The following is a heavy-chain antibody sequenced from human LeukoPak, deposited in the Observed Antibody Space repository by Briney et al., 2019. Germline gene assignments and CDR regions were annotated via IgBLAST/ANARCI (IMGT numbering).Heavy chain of an antibody. Sequence: GGSLRLSCAASGFTFSSHWMSWVRQAPGKGPEWVANIKQDGTEIYYVDSVKGRFTISRDNAKNSLYLQMNSLRAEDTAVYYCAELGITMIGGVWGKGTTVTISS. J-gene: IGHJ6*04. V-gene: IGHV3-7*01. D-gene: IGHD3-10*02. CDR2: IKQDGTEI. CDR3: AELGITMIGGV. CDR1: GFTFSSHW.